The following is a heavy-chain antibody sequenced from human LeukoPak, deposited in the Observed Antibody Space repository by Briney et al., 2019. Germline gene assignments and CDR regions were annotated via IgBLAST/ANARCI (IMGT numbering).Heavy chain of an antibody. CDR2: INHSGST. CDR3: ARRSGSPLYFDY. J-gene: IGHJ4*02. D-gene: IGHD1-26*01. V-gene: IGHV4-34*01. Sequence: SETLSLTCTVSGGSISSYYWSWIRQPPGKGLEWIGEINHSGSTNYNPSLTSRVTISVDTSKNQFSLKLSSVTAADTAVYYCARRSGSPLYFDYWGQGTLVTVSS. CDR1: GGSISSYY.